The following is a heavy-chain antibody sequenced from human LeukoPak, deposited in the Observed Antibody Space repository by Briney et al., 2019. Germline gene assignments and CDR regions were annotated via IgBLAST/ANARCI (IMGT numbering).Heavy chain of an antibody. CDR1: GFTFSSYS. J-gene: IGHJ4*02. V-gene: IGHV3-48*01. CDR3: ARDKEAYSSGWEASYYFDY. CDR2: ISSSSSTI. Sequence: SGGSLRLSCAASGFTFSSYSMNWVRQAPGKGLEWVSYISSSSSTIYYADSVKGRFTISRDNAKNSLYLQMNSLRAEDTAVYYCARDKEAYSSGWEASYYFDYWGQGTLVTVSS. D-gene: IGHD6-19*01.